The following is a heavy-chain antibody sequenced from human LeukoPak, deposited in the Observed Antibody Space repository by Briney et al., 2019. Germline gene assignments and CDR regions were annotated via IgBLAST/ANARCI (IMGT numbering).Heavy chain of an antibody. Sequence: PGGSLRLSCAASGFTFSSYEMKWVRQARGMGLVWVSDITSGGGNIYYADSVKGRFTISRDNAKRSLYLQMNSLRAEDTAVYYCARRDGESRYYFDYWGQGTLVTVSS. CDR3: ARRDGESRYYFDY. D-gene: IGHD4-17*01. CDR2: ITSGGGNI. CDR1: GFTFSSYE. V-gene: IGHV3-48*03. J-gene: IGHJ4*02.